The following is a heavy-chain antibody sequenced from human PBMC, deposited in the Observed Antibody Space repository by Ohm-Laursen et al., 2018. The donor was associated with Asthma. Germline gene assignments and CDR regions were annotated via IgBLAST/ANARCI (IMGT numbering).Heavy chain of an antibody. CDR2: IYYSGSI. J-gene: IGHJ4*02. CDR1: GGSISSGGYY. V-gene: IGHV4-31*03. CDR3: ARAPMYYSDSSGYYYVQYFDY. D-gene: IGHD3-22*01. Sequence: SDTLSLTCSVSGGSISSGGYYWSWIRQHPGKGLEWIGYIYYSGSIYYNPSLTSRVTISEDTSKNQFSLRLRSVTAADTAVYYCARAPMYYSDSSGYYYVQYFDYWGQGTLVTVSS.